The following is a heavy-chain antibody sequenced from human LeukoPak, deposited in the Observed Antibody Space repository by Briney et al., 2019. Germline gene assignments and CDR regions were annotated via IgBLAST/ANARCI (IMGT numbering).Heavy chain of an antibody. V-gene: IGHV4-59*01. CDR1: GGSISSYY. J-gene: IGHJ6*03. D-gene: IGHD4-17*01. Sequence: PSETVSLTCTVSGGSISSYYWSWVRQPPGKGLEWIGYIYYSGSTNYNPSLKSRVTISVDTSKNQFSLKLSSVTAADTAVYYCARSRSTTVSAPTYYYYYYYMDVWGKGTTVTVSS. CDR2: IYYSGST. CDR3: ARSRSTTVSAPTYYYYYYYMDV.